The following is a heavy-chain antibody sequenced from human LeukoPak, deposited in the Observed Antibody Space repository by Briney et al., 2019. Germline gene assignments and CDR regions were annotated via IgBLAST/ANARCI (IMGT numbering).Heavy chain of an antibody. CDR3: ARHTRGSSYYYYGMDV. V-gene: IGHV3-66*04. D-gene: IGHD1-26*01. CDR2: IYSGGST. J-gene: IGHJ6*02. CDR1: GFTVSSNY. Sequence: PGGSLRLSCAASGFTVSSNYMSWVRQAPGKGLEWVSVIYSGGSTYYADSVKGRFTISRDNSKNTLYLQMDSLRAEDTAVYYCARHTRGSSYYYYGMDVWGQGTTVTVSS.